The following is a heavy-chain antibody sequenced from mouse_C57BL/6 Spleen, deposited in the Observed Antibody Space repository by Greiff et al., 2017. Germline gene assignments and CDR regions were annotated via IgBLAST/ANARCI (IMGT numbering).Heavy chain of an antibody. J-gene: IGHJ4*01. CDR1: GYTFTSYW. CDR2: IDPSDSYT. D-gene: IGHD1-1*01. Sequence: QVQLQQPGAELVMPGASVKLSCKASGYTFTSYWMHWVKQRPGQGLEWIGEIDPSDSYTNYNQKFKGKSTLTVDKSSSTAYMQLSSLTSEDSAVYYCARSDYGSSNDAMDYWGQGTSVTVSS. CDR3: ARSDYGSSNDAMDY. V-gene: IGHV1-69*01.